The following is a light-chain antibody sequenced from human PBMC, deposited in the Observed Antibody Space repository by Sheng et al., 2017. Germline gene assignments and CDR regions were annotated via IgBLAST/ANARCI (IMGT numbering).Light chain of an antibody. Sequence: QSALTQPRSVSGSPGQSVIISCTGTSSDVGGYNYVSWYQQHPDKAPKLMIFDVIKRPSGVPDRFSGSKSGNTASLTISGLQAEDEADYYCSSYAGSNNPVVFGGGTKLT. CDR1: SSDVGGYNY. CDR3: SSYAGSNNPVV. CDR2: DVI. V-gene: IGLV2-11*01. J-gene: IGLJ2*01.